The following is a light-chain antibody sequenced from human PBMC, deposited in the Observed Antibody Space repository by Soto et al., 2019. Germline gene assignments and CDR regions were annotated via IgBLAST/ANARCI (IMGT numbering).Light chain of an antibody. Sequence: EIVLTQSPGTLSLSQGESATLSRRASQRVASSHIAWYRQKPGQAPWLLIYGASNRATGIPGSFSGSGSGTDLTLTTRRLEAEDSAVYYCQHYGSSPPYTVGQGTKVDIK. CDR3: QHYGSSPPYT. J-gene: IGKJ2*01. CDR1: QRVASSH. V-gene: IGKV3-20*01. CDR2: GAS.